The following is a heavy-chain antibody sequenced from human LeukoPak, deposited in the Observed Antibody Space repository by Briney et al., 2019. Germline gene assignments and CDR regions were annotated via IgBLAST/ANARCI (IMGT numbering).Heavy chain of an antibody. Sequence: PSETLSLTCAVYGGSFSGYYWSWIRQPPGKGLEWIGEINHSGSTNYNPSLKSRVTISVDTSKNQFSLKLSSVTAADTAVYYCARGRAYSSSSVRFDYWGQGTLVTVSS. V-gene: IGHV4-34*01. J-gene: IGHJ4*02. CDR3: ARGRAYSSSSVRFDY. CDR1: GGSFSGYY. CDR2: INHSGST. D-gene: IGHD6-6*01.